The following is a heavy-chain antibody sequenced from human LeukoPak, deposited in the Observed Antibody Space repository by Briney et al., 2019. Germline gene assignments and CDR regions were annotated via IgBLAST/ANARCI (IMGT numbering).Heavy chain of an antibody. Sequence: PSETLSLTCTVSGGSISSYYWSWIRQPAGKGPEWIGRIYTSGSTNYNPSLKSRVTMSVDTSKNQFSLKLSSVTAADTAVYYCARGRRPYYDILTGSRNYYFDYWGQGTLVTVSS. CDR2: IYTSGST. V-gene: IGHV4-4*07. J-gene: IGHJ4*02. D-gene: IGHD3-9*01. CDR1: GGSISSYY. CDR3: ARGRRPYYDILTGSRNYYFDY.